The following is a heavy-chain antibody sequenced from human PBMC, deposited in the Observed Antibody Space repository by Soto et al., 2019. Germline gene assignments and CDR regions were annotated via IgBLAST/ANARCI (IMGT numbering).Heavy chain of an antibody. CDR3: ARDMTRTVVPYFDF. CDR1: GGTFSNYV. J-gene: IGHJ4*02. D-gene: IGHD1-7*01. Sequence: SVKVSCKASGGTFSNYVVNWVRQAPGQGLEWMGRIIPISGAANYAQKSQGRVTITADKSTSTSYMELSSLRSEDTAVYYCARDMTRTVVPYFDFWGQGTLVTVSS. CDR2: IIPISGAA. V-gene: IGHV1-69*06.